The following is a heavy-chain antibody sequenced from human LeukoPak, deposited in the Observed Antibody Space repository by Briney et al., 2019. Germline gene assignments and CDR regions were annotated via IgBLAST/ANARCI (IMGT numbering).Heavy chain of an antibody. CDR2: INPSGGRT. Sequence: ASVKVSCKASGYTFTRYYMHWVRQAPGQGLELMGIINPSGGRTSYAQKFQGRVTISVDTSKNQFSLKLSFVTAADTAVYYCARVSFFRWAATRPSYYYYYMDVWGKGTTVTISS. CDR1: GYTFTRYY. D-gene: IGHD2-15*01. CDR3: ARVSFFRWAATRPSYYYYYMDV. J-gene: IGHJ6*03. V-gene: IGHV1-46*01.